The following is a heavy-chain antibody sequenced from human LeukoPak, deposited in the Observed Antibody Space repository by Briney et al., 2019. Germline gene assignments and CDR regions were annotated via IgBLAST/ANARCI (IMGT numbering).Heavy chain of an antibody. Sequence: SVKVSCKASGGTFSSYAISWVRQAPGQGLEWMGGIIPSFGTANYAQKFQGRVTITADESTSTAYMELSSLRSEDTAVYYCAGGYGDYEVYFDYWGQGTLVTVSS. V-gene: IGHV1-69*13. CDR2: IIPSFGTA. CDR1: GGTFSSYA. D-gene: IGHD4-17*01. J-gene: IGHJ4*02. CDR3: AGGYGDYEVYFDY.